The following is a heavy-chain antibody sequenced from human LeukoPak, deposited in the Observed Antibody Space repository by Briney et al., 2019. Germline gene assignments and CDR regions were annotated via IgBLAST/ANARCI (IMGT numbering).Heavy chain of an antibody. V-gene: IGHV3-48*01. D-gene: IGHD5-24*01. CDR2: ISSSSSTI. Sequence: GGSLRLSCAASGFTFNSYSMNWVRQAPGKGLEWVSFISSSSSTIYYADSVKGRFTISRDNAKNSLYLQMNSLRAEDTAVYSCARESYEMATATRTYYFDYWGQGTLVTVSS. CDR1: GFTFNSYS. CDR3: ARESYEMATATRTYYFDY. J-gene: IGHJ4*02.